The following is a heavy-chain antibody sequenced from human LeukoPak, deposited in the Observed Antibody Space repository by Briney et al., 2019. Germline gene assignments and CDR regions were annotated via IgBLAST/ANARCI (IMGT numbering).Heavy chain of an antibody. CDR1: GSSFTSYW. CDR2: IYPGDSDT. J-gene: IGHJ4*02. V-gene: IGHV5-51*01. D-gene: IGHD2-21*02. CDR3: ARRAYCGGDCYTDY. Sequence: GESLQISCKGSGSSFTSYWIGWVRQLPGKGLEWMGMIYPGDSDTRYSPSFQAQVTISADKSISTAYLQWNSLKASDTAMYYCARRAYCGGDCYTDYWGQGTLVTVSS.